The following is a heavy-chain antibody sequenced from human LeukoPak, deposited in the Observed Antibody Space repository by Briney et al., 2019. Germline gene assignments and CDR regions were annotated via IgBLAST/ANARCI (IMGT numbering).Heavy chain of an antibody. D-gene: IGHD3-16*02. Sequence: SETLSLTCTVSGVSISSSTYYWGWIRQPPGKGLEWIGSIYYSGSTYYNPSLKSRVTISVDTSKNQFSLKLSSVTAADTAVYYCARRGGMITFGGVIVPYYFDYWGQGTLVTVSS. CDR2: IYYSGST. V-gene: IGHV4-39*01. CDR1: GVSISSSTYY. CDR3: ARRGGMITFGGVIVPYYFDY. J-gene: IGHJ4*02.